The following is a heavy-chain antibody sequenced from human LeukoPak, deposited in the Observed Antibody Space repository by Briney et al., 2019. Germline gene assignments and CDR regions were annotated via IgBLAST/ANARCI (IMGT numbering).Heavy chain of an antibody. D-gene: IGHD1-26*01. V-gene: IGHV4-34*01. Sequence: SETLSLTCTVSGGSISSYYWSWIRQPAGKGLEWIGEINHSGSTNYNPSLKSRVTISVDTSKNQFSLKLSSVSAADTAVYYCARDSWELAAGALDIWAEGTIVTVSS. CDR3: ARDSWELAAGALDI. CDR2: INHSGST. CDR1: GGSISSYY. J-gene: IGHJ3*02.